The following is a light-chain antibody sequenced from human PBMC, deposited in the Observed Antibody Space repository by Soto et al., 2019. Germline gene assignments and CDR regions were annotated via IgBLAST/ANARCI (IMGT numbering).Light chain of an antibody. CDR2: DVS. Sequence: QSALTQPASVSGSPGQSIIISCTGTSSDVGGYNYVSWYQQHPGKAPKLMIYDVSNRPSGVSNRFSGSKSGNTASLTISGLPAEDEADYYCSSYTSSSTVVFGGGTKVTVL. CDR1: SSDVGGYNY. J-gene: IGLJ2*01. V-gene: IGLV2-14*01. CDR3: SSYTSSSTVV.